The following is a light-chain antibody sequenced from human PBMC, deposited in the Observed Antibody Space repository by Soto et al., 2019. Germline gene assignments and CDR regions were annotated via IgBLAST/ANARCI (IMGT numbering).Light chain of an antibody. V-gene: IGKV1-5*01. J-gene: IGKJ4*01. CDR3: QHYHSVSPRVT. CDR2: DAS. CDR1: EDIGRW. Sequence: QLTQSPSVVSASMGDSVTITCRASEDIGRWLAWYQQKPGDAPKLLIFDASTLHSGVPSTFRGSGSGTDCTLTISSLQPDDFATYYCQHYHSVSPRVTFGGGTKVEI.